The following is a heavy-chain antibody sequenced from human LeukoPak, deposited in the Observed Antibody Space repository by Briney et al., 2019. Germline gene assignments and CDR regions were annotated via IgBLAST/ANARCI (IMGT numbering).Heavy chain of an antibody. CDR2: IYYSGNT. J-gene: IGHJ4*02. CDR3: ARLMAGYYGGSRQADH. Sequence: SETLSLTCTVSGGSISSSSYYWGWIRQPPGKGLEWIGSIYYSGNTYYNQSLKSRVTISVDRSKNQFSLKLSSVTAADAAVYYCARLMAGYYGGSRQADHWGQGSLVTVSS. V-gene: IGHV4-39*01. CDR1: GGSISSSSYY. D-gene: IGHD4-23*01.